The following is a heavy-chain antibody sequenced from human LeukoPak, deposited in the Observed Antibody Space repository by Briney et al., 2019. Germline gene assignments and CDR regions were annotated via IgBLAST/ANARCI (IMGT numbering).Heavy chain of an antibody. CDR2: INHSGST. D-gene: IGHD2-15*01. Sequence: PSETLSLTCTVSGGSVSSVSYYWSWIRQPPGKGLEWIGEINHSGSTNYNPSLKSRVTISVDTSKNQFSLKLSSVTAADTAVYYCATGYSPDYWGQGTLVTVSS. CDR3: ATGYSPDY. V-gene: IGHV4-39*07. J-gene: IGHJ4*02. CDR1: GGSVSSVSYY.